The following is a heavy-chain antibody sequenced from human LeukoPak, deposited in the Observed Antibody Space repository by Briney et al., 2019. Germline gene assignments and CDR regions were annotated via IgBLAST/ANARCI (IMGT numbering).Heavy chain of an antibody. Sequence: SETLSLTCTVSGGSISSSSYYWSWIRQPPGKGLEWIGYIYYSGSTNYNPSLKSRVTISVDTSKNQFSLKLSSVTAADTAVYYCAGGRRDSGSYGSFVYYYYYYMDVWGKGTTVTVSS. CDR3: AGGRRDSGSYGSFVYYYYYYMDV. CDR1: GGSISSSSYY. J-gene: IGHJ6*03. D-gene: IGHD3-10*01. V-gene: IGHV4-61*01. CDR2: IYYSGST.